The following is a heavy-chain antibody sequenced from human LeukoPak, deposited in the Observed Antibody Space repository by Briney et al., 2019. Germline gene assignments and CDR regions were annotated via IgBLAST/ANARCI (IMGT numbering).Heavy chain of an antibody. CDR1: GFTLSSYG. V-gene: IGHV3-15*01. CDR2: IKSKTDGGTK. D-gene: IGHD6-19*01. Sequence: GGSLRLSCAASGFTLSSYGMSWVRQAPGKGLEWGGRIKSKTDGGTKDYGAFVKGRFTIPRDDSKNMVFLQMSGLKTEDAAVYYCTTVGIAVAGTGGWGQGTPVTVSS. J-gene: IGHJ4*02. CDR3: TTVGIAVAGTGG.